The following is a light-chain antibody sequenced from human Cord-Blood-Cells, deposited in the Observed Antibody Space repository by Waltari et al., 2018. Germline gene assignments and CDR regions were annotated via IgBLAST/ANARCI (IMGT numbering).Light chain of an antibody. CDR1: QSISSY. CDR3: QQSYSTLT. CDR2: AAS. Sequence: DIQMTQPPSSLSASVGDRVTITCRASQSISSYLNWYQQKPGKAPTLLIYAASSLQSGIPSRFSRSGAGTDCTLTISSLQPEDFATYYCQQSYSTLTFGPGTKVDIK. J-gene: IGKJ3*01. V-gene: IGKV1-39*01.